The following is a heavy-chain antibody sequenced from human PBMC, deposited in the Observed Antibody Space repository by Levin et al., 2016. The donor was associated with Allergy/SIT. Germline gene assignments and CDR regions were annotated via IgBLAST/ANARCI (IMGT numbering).Heavy chain of an antibody. CDR2: INPSGGST. J-gene: IGHJ4*02. CDR3: ARDTASYGGNSVFTY. D-gene: IGHD4-23*01. Sequence: ASVKVSCKASGYTFTSYYIHWVRQAPGQGLEWMGIINPSGGSTKYAQRFQGRVTVTRDTSTSTVYMELGRLTSDDTAVYYCARDTASYGGNSVFTYWGQGTLVTVSS. V-gene: IGHV1-46*01. CDR1: GYTFTSYY.